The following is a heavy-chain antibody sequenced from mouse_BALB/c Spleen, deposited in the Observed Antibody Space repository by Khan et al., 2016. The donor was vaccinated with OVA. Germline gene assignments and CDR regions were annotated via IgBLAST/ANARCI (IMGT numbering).Heavy chain of an antibody. Sequence: EVQLQQSGPELMKPGASVKISCKASGYSFTNYYIHWVIQSHGKSLEWIGSIDPFSGGTTYNQKFKDKATLTVDKSSSTAYIHLSNLTSEDSAVYYGTRHGYVAWFTYWGQGTLVTVSA. D-gene: IGHD2-2*01. V-gene: IGHV1S135*01. CDR3: TRHGYVAWFTY. CDR2: IDPFSGGT. J-gene: IGHJ3*01. CDR1: GYSFTNYY.